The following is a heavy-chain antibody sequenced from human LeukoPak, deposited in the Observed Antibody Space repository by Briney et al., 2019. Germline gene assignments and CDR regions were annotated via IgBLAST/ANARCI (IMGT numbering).Heavy chain of an antibody. V-gene: IGHV4-30-4*01. Sequence: TSQTLSLTCTVSGGSISSGDYYWSWIRQPPGKGLEWIGYIYYSGSTYYNPSLKSRVTISVDTSKNQFSLKVSSVTAADTAVYYCARGQTASDAFDIWGQGTMVTVSS. CDR3: ARGQTASDAFDI. CDR1: GGSISSGDYY. J-gene: IGHJ3*02. CDR2: IYYSGST.